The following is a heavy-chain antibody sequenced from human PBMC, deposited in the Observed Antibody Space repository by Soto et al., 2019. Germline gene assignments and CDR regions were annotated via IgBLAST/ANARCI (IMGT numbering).Heavy chain of an antibody. Sequence: QVQLVQSGAEVKKPGASVKVSCKASGYTFTSYYMHWVRQAPGQGLEWMGIINPSGGSTSYAQKFQGRVTMTRDTAKSAVYMELSSMRSEDTAVYYCARDLMTTERTGMDVWGQGTTVTVAS. V-gene: IGHV1-46*01. CDR3: ARDLMTTERTGMDV. CDR2: INPSGGST. CDR1: GYTFTSYY. D-gene: IGHD4-17*01. J-gene: IGHJ6*02.